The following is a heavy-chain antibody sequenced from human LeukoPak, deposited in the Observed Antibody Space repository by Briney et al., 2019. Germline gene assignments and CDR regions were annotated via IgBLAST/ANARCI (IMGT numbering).Heavy chain of an antibody. V-gene: IGHV3-15*01. Sequence: PGGSLRLSCAASGFTFSDYYMSWVRQAPGKGLDWVGRIRSKTDGGTTDHAASVKGRFTIPRDDSNNMLYLQMNSLKTEDTAVYYCSTWTDLYDYWGQGTLVTVSS. CDR3: STWTDLYDY. J-gene: IGHJ4*02. CDR1: GFTFSDYY. D-gene: IGHD3/OR15-3a*01. CDR2: IRSKTDGGTT.